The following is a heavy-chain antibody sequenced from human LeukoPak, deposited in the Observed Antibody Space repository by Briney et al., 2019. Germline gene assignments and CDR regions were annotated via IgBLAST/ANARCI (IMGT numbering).Heavy chain of an antibody. V-gene: IGHV4-39*07. CDR1: GASISSGSNN. CDR2: IYSSGST. D-gene: IGHD3-10*01. Sequence: PSETLSLTCSVSGASISSGSNNWGGIPQPPGKQLEWIGSIYSSGSTYYNSSLQSRVIIIIDTPKNHLSLTLSSVTAADTAVYYYARSDGYGLVDIWGQGTMVTASS. CDR3: ARSDGYGLVDI. J-gene: IGHJ3*02.